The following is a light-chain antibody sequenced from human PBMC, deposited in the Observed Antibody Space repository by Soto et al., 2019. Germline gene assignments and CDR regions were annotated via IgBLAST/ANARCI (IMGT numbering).Light chain of an antibody. CDR3: LQYNNWPPFT. Sequence: EIVMTQSPATLSVSPGEGATLSCRASQNVNNKLAWYQQKPGQPPRLLIYDASTRATGIPARFSGSGSGTEFTLTINSLQSEDFAVYYGLQYNNWPPFTFGPGTKVDIK. J-gene: IGKJ3*01. CDR1: QNVNNK. V-gene: IGKV3-15*01. CDR2: DAS.